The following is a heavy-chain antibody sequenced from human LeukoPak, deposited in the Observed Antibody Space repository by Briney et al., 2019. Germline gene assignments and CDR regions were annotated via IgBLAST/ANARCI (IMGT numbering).Heavy chain of an antibody. D-gene: IGHD3-3*01. V-gene: IGHV1-2*02. CDR2: INPNSGGT. Sequence: ASVKVSCKASGYTFTTYGVNWVRQAPGQGLEWMGWINPNSGGTNYAQKFQGRVTMTRDTSISTAYMELSRLRSDDTAVYYCARGLRFLEWLFRYWGQGTLVTVSS. J-gene: IGHJ4*02. CDR1: GYTFTTYG. CDR3: ARGLRFLEWLFRY.